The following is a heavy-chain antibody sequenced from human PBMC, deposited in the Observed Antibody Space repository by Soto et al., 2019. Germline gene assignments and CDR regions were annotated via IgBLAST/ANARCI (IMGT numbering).Heavy chain of an antibody. CDR2: ISSSSSYI. D-gene: IGHD3-9*01. Sequence: GGSLRLSCAASGFTFSSYSMNWVRQARGKGLEWVSSISSSSSYIYYADSVKGRFTISRDNAKNSLYLQMNSLRAEDTAVYYCARVPHDILTGYSDYWGQGTLVTSPQ. CDR3: ARVPHDILTGYSDY. V-gene: IGHV3-21*01. J-gene: IGHJ4*02. CDR1: GFTFSSYS.